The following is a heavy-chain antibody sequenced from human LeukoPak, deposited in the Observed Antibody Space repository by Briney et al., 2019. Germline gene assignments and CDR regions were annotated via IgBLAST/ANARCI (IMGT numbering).Heavy chain of an antibody. CDR1: GLTFSSYA. CDR3: AREWKAGNYYYYGMDV. Sequence: PGRSLRLSCAASGLTFSSYAMHWVRQAPGKGLEWVAVISYDGSNKYYADSVKGRFTISRDNSKNTLYLQMNSLRAEDTAVYYCAREWKAGNYYYYGMDVWGQGTTVTVSS. CDR2: ISYDGSNK. D-gene: IGHD1-1*01. J-gene: IGHJ6*02. V-gene: IGHV3-30-3*01.